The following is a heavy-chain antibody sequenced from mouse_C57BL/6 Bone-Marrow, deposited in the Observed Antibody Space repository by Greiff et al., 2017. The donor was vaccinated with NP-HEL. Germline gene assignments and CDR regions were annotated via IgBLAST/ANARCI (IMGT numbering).Heavy chain of an antibody. Sequence: EVQLQQSGPELVKPGASVKISCKASGYTFTDYYMNWVKQSHGKSLEWIGDINPNNGGTSYNQKFKGKATLTVDKSSSTAYMELRSLTSEDSAVDYCARGESSTVVYFDYWGQGTTLTVSS. J-gene: IGHJ2*01. CDR3: ARGESSTVVYFDY. CDR2: INPNNGGT. D-gene: IGHD1-1*01. CDR1: GYTFTDYY. V-gene: IGHV1-26*01.